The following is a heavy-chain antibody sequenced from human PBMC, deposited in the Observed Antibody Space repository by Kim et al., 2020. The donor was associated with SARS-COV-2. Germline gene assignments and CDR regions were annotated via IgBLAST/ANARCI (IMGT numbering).Heavy chain of an antibody. CDR2: IKQDGSEK. Sequence: GGSLRLSCAASGFTFSIYWMSWVRQAPGKGLEWVANIKQDGSEKYYVDSVKGRFTTSRDNAKNSLYLQMNSLRAEDTAVYYCVRVGGLQFDWFDPWGQGTLVTVSS. CDR3: VRVGGLQFDWFDP. V-gene: IGHV3-7*01. J-gene: IGHJ5*02. D-gene: IGHD5-12*01. CDR1: GFTFSIYW.